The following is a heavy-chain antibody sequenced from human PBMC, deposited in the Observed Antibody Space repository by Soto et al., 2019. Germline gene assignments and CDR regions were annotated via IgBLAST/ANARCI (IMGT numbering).Heavy chain of an antibody. CDR3: ARAQHDSSDYYYGMDV. CDR1: GDSVSSNSAA. V-gene: IGHV6-1*01. CDR2: TYYRSKWYN. Sequence: SQTLSITGAISGDSVSSNSAAWNWIRKSPSRGLEWLGRTYYRSKWYNDYAVSVKSRITINPDTSKNQFSLQLNSVTPEDTAVYYCARAQHDSSDYYYGMDVWGQGTTVTVPS. D-gene: IGHD2-21*02. J-gene: IGHJ6*02.